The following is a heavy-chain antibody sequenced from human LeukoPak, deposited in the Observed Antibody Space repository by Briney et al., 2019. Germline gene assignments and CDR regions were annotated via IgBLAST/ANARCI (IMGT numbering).Heavy chain of an antibody. CDR2: IYRGGNT. J-gene: IGHJ3*01. CDR3: ATSKRATYDGLDL. D-gene: IGHD5-24*01. V-gene: IGHV3-53*01. Sequence: PGGSLRLSCAGFGFTVSTGHVHWDRQAPGQGREWVATIYRGGNTYHADSVKGRLTVSRDNLNNSVYLQMNSLRAEDTAVYLCATSKRATYDGLDLWGQGTKVTVSS. CDR1: GFTVSTGH.